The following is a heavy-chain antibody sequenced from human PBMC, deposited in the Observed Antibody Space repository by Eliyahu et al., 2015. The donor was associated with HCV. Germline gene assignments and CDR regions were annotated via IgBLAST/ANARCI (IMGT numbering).Heavy chain of an antibody. J-gene: IGHJ3*02. CDR1: GYXLTDXY. Sequence: QVQLLQSGPEVKKPGAAVNVXCKASGYXLTDXYIHWVRQAPGQGLEXMGWINPNSGDTNYXQKFQGWVTXTRDTSISTAYMEVRRXTSGDTATYYCARERGTGMARDEGLHIWGQGTMVTVST. V-gene: IGHV1-2*04. D-gene: IGHD3-16*01. CDR2: INPNSGDT. CDR3: ARERGTGMARDEGLHI.